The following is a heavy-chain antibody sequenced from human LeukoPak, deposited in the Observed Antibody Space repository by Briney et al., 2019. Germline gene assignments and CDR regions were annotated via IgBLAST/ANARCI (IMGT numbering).Heavy chain of an antibody. J-gene: IGHJ4*02. CDR3: ARDPFFGVLDYDFWSGGVANY. D-gene: IGHD3-3*01. Sequence: ASVKVSCKASGYTFTGYYMHWVRQAPGQGLEWMGWINPNSGGTNYAQKFQGRVTMTRDTSISTAYMELSRLRSDDTAVYYCARDPFFGVLDYDFWSGGVANYWGQGTLVTVSS. V-gene: IGHV1-2*02. CDR1: GYTFTGYY. CDR2: INPNSGGT.